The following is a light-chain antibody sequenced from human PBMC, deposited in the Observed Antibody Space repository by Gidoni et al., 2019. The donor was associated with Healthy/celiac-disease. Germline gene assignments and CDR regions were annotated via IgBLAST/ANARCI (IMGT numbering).Light chain of an antibody. Sequence: DIKMTQSPSSLSASVGDRVTITCRASQSISSYLNWYQQKPGKAPKLLIYAASSLQSGVPSRFSGSGSGTDFTLTISSLQPEDFATYYCQQSYSTPRNTFXQXTKLEIK. CDR2: AAS. J-gene: IGKJ2*01. CDR3: QQSYSTPRNT. CDR1: QSISSY. V-gene: IGKV1-39*01.